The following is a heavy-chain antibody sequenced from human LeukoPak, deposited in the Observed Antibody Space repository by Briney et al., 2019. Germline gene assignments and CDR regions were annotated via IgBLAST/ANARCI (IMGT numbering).Heavy chain of an antibody. D-gene: IGHD1-1*01. J-gene: IGHJ6*03. CDR2: IYPRDSDT. V-gene: IGHV5-51*01. CDR1: GYSFSSYW. Sequence: GESLKISCKGSGYSFSSYWIGWVRQMPGKGLEWMGIIYPRDSDTRYSPSFRGQVTMSVDKSITTAYLQWRSLKASDTAIYYCVTCIGPGTDYYHYYMDVWGKGTTVTVSS. CDR3: VTCIGPGTDYYHYYMDV.